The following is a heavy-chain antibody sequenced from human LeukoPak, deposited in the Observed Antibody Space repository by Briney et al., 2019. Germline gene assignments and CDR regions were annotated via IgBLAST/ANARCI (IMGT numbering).Heavy chain of an antibody. CDR2: IYTSGST. J-gene: IGHJ3*02. CDR3: ARDPGGIDSSGYYQGRAFDI. V-gene: IGHV4-4*07. D-gene: IGHD3-22*01. Sequence: SETLSLTCTVSGGSISSYYWSWIRQPAGKGLEWIGRIYTSGSTNYNPSLESRVTISIDTSNNQFSLKLSSVTAADTAVYYCARDPGGIDSSGYYQGRAFDIWGQGTMVTVSS. CDR1: GGSISSYY.